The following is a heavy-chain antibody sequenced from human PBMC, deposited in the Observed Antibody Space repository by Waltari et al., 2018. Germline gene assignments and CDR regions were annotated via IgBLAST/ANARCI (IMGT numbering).Heavy chain of an antibody. CDR2: ISSSGSTI. V-gene: IGHV3-48*03. J-gene: IGHJ4*02. D-gene: IGHD6-19*01. CDR3: ATPGSSGWEIFDY. CDR1: GFTFSRYE. Sequence: EVQLVESGGGLVQPGGSLRLSCAASGFTFSRYEMNWVRQAPGKGLEWVSYISSSGSTIYYADSVKGRFTISRDNAKNSLYLQMNSLRAEDTAVYYCATPGSSGWEIFDYWGQGTLVTVSS.